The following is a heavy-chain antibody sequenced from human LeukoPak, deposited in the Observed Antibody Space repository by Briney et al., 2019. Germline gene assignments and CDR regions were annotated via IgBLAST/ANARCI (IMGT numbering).Heavy chain of an antibody. CDR2: ISGSGTI. CDR1: GGSINSY. J-gene: IGHJ6*03. V-gene: IGHV4-4*07. CDR3: ARPRFPYYRLSGPDYYYMDV. Sequence: PSETLSLTCTVSGGSINSYWSWIRQPAGKGLEWIGRISGSGTITYNPALQSRLSISIDTSKNQFSLKLMSVTAADTAVYYCARPRFPYYRLSGPDYYYMDVWGKGTTVTVSS. D-gene: IGHD3-10*01.